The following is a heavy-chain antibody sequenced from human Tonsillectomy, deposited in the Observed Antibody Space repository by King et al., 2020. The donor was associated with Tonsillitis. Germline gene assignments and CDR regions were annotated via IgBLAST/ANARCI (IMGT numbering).Heavy chain of an antibody. Sequence: VQLVESGGGVVQPGRSLRLSCAASGFTFSSYAMHWVRQAPGKGLEWVAVISYDGSNKYYADSVKGRFTISRDNSKNTLYLQMNSLRAEDTAVYYCAIGGSTRRFLEWLPDYYYYGMDVWGQGTTVTVSS. CDR1: GFTFSSYA. D-gene: IGHD3-3*01. J-gene: IGHJ6*02. CDR2: ISYDGSNK. CDR3: AIGGSTRRFLEWLPDYYYYGMDV. V-gene: IGHV3-30-3*01.